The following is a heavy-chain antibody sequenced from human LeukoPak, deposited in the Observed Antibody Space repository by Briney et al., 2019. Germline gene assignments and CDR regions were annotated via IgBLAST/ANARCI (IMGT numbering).Heavy chain of an antibody. CDR1: GFTFSSYG. D-gene: IGHD2-21*02. V-gene: IGHV3-30*02. J-gene: IGHJ4*02. CDR2: IRYDGSNK. CDR3: AKDLAYCGGDCYSIFDY. Sequence: GGSLRLSCAASGFTFSSYGMHWVRQAPGKGLEWVAFIRYDGSNKYYADSVKGRFTISRDNSKNTLYLQMNSLRAEDTAVYYCAKDLAYCGGDCYSIFDYWGQGTLVTVSS.